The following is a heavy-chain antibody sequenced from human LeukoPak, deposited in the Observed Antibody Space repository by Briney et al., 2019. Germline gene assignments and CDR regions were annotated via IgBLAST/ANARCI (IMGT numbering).Heavy chain of an antibody. Sequence: KSGGSLRLSCAASGFIFSSYNMNWVRQAPGKGLEWVSSISSSSRYIYYADSVKGRFTISRDNAKNSLYLQMNSLRAEDTAVYYCARDRYWNYVGFVGLLYYMDVWGKGTTVTVSS. V-gene: IGHV3-21*01. CDR2: ISSSSRYI. CDR3: ARDRYWNYVGFVGLLYYMDV. J-gene: IGHJ6*03. CDR1: GFIFSSYN. D-gene: IGHD1-7*01.